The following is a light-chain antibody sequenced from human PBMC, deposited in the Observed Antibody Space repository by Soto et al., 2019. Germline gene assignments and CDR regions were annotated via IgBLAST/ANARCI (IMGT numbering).Light chain of an antibody. V-gene: IGLV2-8*01. J-gene: IGLJ2*01. CDR2: EVS. Sequence: QCALTQPPSASGSPGQSATISCTGTSSDVGDYKFVSWYQQHPGKAPKLLIYEVSRRPSGVPDRFSGSKSGNTASLTVSGLQAEDEADYYCSSYAGNNNVVFGGGTQLTVL. CDR3: SSYAGNNNVV. CDR1: SSDVGDYKF.